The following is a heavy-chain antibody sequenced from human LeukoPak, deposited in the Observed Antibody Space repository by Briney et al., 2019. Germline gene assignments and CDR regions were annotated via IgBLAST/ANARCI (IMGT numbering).Heavy chain of an antibody. J-gene: IGHJ3*02. CDR2: INAGNGNT. CDR3: AKGHSGSSLRLGI. Sequence: ASVKVSCKASGYTFTSYAMHWVRQAPGQRLEWMGWINAGNGNTKYSQKFQGRVTITADKSTSTAYMELSSLRAEDTAVYYCAKGHSGSSLRLGIWGQGTMVTVSS. CDR1: GYTFTSYA. V-gene: IGHV1-3*01. D-gene: IGHD1-26*01.